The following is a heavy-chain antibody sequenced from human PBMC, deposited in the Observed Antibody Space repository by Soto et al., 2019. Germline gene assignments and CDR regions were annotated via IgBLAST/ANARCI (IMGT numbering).Heavy chain of an antibody. V-gene: IGHV1-69*13. CDR3: ARDPYDILTGYDYYYYGRDV. Sequence: GASVKVSCKASGGTFSSYAISWVRQAPGQGLEWMGGIIPIFGTANYAQKFQGRVTITADESTSTAYMELSSLRSEDTAVYYCARDPYDILTGYDYYYYGRDVWGQGTTVTVS. D-gene: IGHD3-9*01. CDR2: IIPIFGTA. J-gene: IGHJ6*02. CDR1: GGTFSSYA.